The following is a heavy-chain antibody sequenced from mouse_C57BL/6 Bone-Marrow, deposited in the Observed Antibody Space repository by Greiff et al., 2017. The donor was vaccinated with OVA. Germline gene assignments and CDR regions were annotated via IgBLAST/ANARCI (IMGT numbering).Heavy chain of an antibody. Sequence: QVQLQQPGAELVKPGASVTMSCKASGYTFTSYWITWVKQRPGQGLEWIGDIYPGSGSTNYNEKFKSKATLTVDTSSSTAYMQLRSLTSEYSAVYYCSRYGGHWYIDVWGTGTSVTVSS. D-gene: IGHD1-1*01. CDR3: SRYGGHWYIDV. CDR2: IYPGSGST. V-gene: IGHV1-55*01. CDR1: GYTFTSYW. J-gene: IGHJ1*03.